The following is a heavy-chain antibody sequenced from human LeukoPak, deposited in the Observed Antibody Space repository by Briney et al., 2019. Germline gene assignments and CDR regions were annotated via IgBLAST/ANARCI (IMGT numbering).Heavy chain of an antibody. CDR1: GYTFTTYG. CDR2: ISAYNANT. V-gene: IGHV1-18*01. D-gene: IGHD3-22*01. Sequence: ASVKVSCKASGYTFTTYGISWVRQAPRQGLEWMGWISAYNANTNYAQKLQGRVTMTTDTSTSTAYMELRSLRSGDTAVYYCAKDPLHYYYDSSREKQGYDYWGQGTLVTVSS. J-gene: IGHJ4*02. CDR3: AKDPLHYYYDSSREKQGYDY.